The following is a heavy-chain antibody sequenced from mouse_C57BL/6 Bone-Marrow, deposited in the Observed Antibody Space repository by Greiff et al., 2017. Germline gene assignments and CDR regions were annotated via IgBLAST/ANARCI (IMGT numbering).Heavy chain of an antibody. CDR1: GYTFTSYW. D-gene: IGHD1-1*01. J-gene: IGHJ3*01. V-gene: IGHV1-72*01. CDR2: IDPNSGGT. Sequence: QVQLQQPGAELVKPGASVKLSCKASGYTFTSYWMHWVKQRPGRGLEWIGRIDPNSGGTKYNEKFKSKATLTVDKPSSTAYMQLSSLTSEDSADYYCAREKGEIYYDGSSPFAYWGQGTLVTVSA. CDR3: AREKGEIYYDGSSPFAY.